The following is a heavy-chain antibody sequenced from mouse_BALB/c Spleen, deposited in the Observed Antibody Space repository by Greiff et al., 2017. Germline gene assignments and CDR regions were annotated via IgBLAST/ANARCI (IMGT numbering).Heavy chain of an antibody. J-gene: IGHJ3*01. D-gene: IGHD2-4*01. CDR1: GYTFTSYY. CDR3: TSYDYATFAY. Sequence: QVQLQQSGAELVKPGASVKLSCKASGYTFTSYYMYWVKQRPGQGLEWIGEINPSNGGTNFNEKFKSKATLTVDKSSSTAYMQLSSLTSEDSAVYYCTSYDYATFAYWGQVTLVTVSA. V-gene: IGHV1S16*01. CDR2: INPSNGGT.